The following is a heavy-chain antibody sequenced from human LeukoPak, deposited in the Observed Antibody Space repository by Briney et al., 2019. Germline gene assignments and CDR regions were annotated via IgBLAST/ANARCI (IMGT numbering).Heavy chain of an antibody. CDR2: IYPDDSNT. V-gene: IGHV5-51*01. CDR3: ARQGAAGKYYYYMDV. J-gene: IGHJ6*03. D-gene: IGHD6-13*01. CDR1: GYNFPIYW. Sequence: GESLKISCQGSGYNFPIYWIGRVRQMPGQGLEWMGIIYPDDSNTIYGPSFQDQVTISADKSINTAYLEWSSLKASDTAIYYCARQGAAGKYYYYMDVWGKGTTVTVSS.